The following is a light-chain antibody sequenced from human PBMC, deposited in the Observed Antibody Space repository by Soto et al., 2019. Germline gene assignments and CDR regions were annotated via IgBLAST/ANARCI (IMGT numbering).Light chain of an antibody. V-gene: IGKV3D-20*02. J-gene: IGKJ1*01. CDR3: QQRYNWPPT. Sequence: IVLTQSPGTLSLSPGERATLSCRASQSVSSSYLVWHQQKPGQAPRLLIYDASHRATGIPARFSGSGSGTDFTLTINSLEPEDFALYYCQQRYNWPPTFGQGTKVDIK. CDR1: QSVSSSY. CDR2: DAS.